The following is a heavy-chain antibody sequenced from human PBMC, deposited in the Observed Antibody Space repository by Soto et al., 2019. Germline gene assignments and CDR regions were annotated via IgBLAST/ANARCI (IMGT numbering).Heavy chain of an antibody. V-gene: IGHV1-18*01. Sequence: QGQLVQSGVEVKKPGASVKVSCSASGNTFTNFGVTWVRQAPGQGLEWMGWISPYTDDTSNAQKFQCRVTMTIDTSTSTAYLDLRSLTSDDTAVYYCARVIPGAEAWFHPWGQGTLVTVSS. D-gene: IGHD2-2*01. CDR1: GNTFTNFG. CDR3: ARVIPGAEAWFHP. CDR2: ISPYTDDT. J-gene: IGHJ5*02.